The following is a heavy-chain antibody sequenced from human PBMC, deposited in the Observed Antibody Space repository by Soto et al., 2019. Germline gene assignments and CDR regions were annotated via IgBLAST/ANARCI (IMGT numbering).Heavy chain of an antibody. CDR1: GFTFSDYA. Sequence: PGGSLRLSCLASGFTFSDYAMTWVRHVPGRGLEWVASLDGAGGSTYYADSVRGRFTISSDNSQNTLFLQMKRLIVDDTAIYYCTAPRDEYGSGVSWFTYGMDIWGQGTTVTVSS. J-gene: IGHJ6*02. CDR2: LDGAGGST. D-gene: IGHD3-10*01. CDR3: TAPRDEYGSGVSWFTYGMDI. V-gene: IGHV3-23*01.